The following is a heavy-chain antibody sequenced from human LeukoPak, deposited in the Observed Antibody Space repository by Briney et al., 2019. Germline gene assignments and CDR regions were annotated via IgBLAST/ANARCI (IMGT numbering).Heavy chain of an antibody. CDR3: AREQDYSNHFDY. CDR2: ISSSSSYI. CDR1: GFTFSSYS. V-gene: IGHV3-21*01. J-gene: IGHJ4*02. Sequence: PGGSLRLSCAASGFTFSSYSMNWVRQAPGKGLEWVSSISSSSSYIYYADSVKGRFTISRDNAKNSLYQQMNSLRAEDTAVYYCAREQDYSNHFDYWGQGTLVTVSS. D-gene: IGHD4-11*01.